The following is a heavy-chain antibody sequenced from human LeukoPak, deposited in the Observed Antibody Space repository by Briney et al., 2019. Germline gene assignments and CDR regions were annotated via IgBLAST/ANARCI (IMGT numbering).Heavy chain of an antibody. CDR1: GGSFSGYY. V-gene: IGHV4-34*01. Sequence: SETLSLTCAVYGGSFSGYYWSWIRQPPGKGLEWIGEINHSGSTNYNPSLKSRVTISVDTSKNQFSLELSSVTAADTAVYYCARGIDYFDYWGQGTLVTVSS. CDR3: ARGIDYFDY. D-gene: IGHD2-15*01. J-gene: IGHJ4*02. CDR2: INHSGST.